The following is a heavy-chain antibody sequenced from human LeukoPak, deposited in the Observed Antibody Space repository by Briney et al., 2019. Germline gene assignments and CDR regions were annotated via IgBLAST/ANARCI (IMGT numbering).Heavy chain of an antibody. D-gene: IGHD1-26*01. Sequence: SETLSLTCTVSSDSITSSSWSWIRQPPGKGLEWIGYINYIGTTNYNPSLKSRVTMSVDTSKNQFSLKLSSVTAADTAVYYCARGEGSYWGQGTLVTVSS. CDR2: INYIGTT. CDR3: ARGEGSY. J-gene: IGHJ4*02. CDR1: SDSITSSS. V-gene: IGHV4-59*12.